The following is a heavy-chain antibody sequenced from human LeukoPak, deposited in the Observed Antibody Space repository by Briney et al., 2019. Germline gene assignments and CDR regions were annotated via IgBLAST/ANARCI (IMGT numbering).Heavy chain of an antibody. D-gene: IGHD5-18*01. Sequence: SSETLSLTCTVSGGSISSGNYYWSWIRQPAGEGLECFGRPYTSGSTNYNPSLKIRDTISVDRSKNLFSLKLSSVTAADTAVYYCARLNTATADPRPPIDYWGQGPLVTVSS. V-gene: IGHV4-61*02. CDR3: ARLNTATADPRPPIDY. J-gene: IGHJ4*02. CDR1: GGSISSGNYY. CDR2: PYTSGST.